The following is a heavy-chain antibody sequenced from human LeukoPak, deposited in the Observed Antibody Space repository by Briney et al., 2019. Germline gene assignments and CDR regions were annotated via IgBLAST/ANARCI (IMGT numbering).Heavy chain of an antibody. J-gene: IGHJ3*02. V-gene: IGHV4-59*08. D-gene: IGHD4-17*01. CDR1: GGSISSYY. CDR3: ESTYGDYEDDAFDI. Sequence: SETLSLTCTVSGGSISSYYWSWIRQPPGKGLEWIGYIYYSGSTNYNPSLKSRVTISVDTSKNQFSLKLSSVTAADTAVYYCESTYGDYEDDAFDIWGQGTMVTVSS. CDR2: IYYSGST.